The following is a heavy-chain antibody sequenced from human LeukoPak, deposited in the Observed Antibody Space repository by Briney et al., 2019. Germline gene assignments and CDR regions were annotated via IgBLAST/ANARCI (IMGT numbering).Heavy chain of an antibody. J-gene: IGHJ6*03. CDR3: ARTVRGVIRRYYYYMDV. Sequence: ASVKVSCKASGYTFTSYDINWVRQATGQGLEWMGWMNPNSGNTGYAQKFQGRVTMTRNTSISTAYMELSSLRSEDTAVYYCARTVRGVIRRYYYYMDVWGKGTTVTISS. D-gene: IGHD3-10*01. CDR2: MNPNSGNT. V-gene: IGHV1-8*01. CDR1: GYTFTSYD.